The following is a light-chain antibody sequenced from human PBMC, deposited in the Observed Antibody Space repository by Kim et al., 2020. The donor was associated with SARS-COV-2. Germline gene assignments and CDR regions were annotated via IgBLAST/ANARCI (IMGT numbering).Light chain of an antibody. V-gene: IGLV2-14*03. CDR1: ISDLGDSDY. CDR2: DVS. J-gene: IGLJ3*02. CDR3: ISYTTSNTLGV. Sequence: QSALTQPASVSGSPGQSITISCTGTISDLGDSDYISWYQQHPGKAPKLIIFDVSDRPSGVSTRFSGSRSGNTASLTISGLQAEDEADYYCISYTTSNTLGVFGGGTQLTVL.